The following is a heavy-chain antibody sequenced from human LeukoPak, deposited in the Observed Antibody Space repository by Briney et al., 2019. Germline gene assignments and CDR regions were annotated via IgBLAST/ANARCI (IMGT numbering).Heavy chain of an antibody. V-gene: IGHV7-4-1*02. D-gene: IGHD1-20*01. Sequence: ASVTVSCTASGYTFTSYAMNWVRQAPGQGLEWMGWINTNTGNPTYAQGFTGRFVFSLDTSVSTAYLQISSLKAEDTAVYYCARDIAGGSYYYYGMDVWGQGTTVTVSS. CDR3: ARDIAGGSYYYYGMDV. J-gene: IGHJ6*02. CDR1: GYTFTSYA. CDR2: INTNTGNP.